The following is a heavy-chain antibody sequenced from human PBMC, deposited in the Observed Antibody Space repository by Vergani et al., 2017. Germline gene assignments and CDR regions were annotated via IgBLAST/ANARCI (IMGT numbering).Heavy chain of an antibody. D-gene: IGHD6-19*01. CDR1: GFTFSSYS. Sequence: EVQLVESGGGLVQPGGSLRLSCAASGFTFSSYSMNWVRQAPGKGLEWVSAISGSGGSTYYADSVKGRFTISRDNSKNTRYLQMNSLRAEDTAVYYCAKDSGYSSGWYVFDYWGQGTLVTVSS. CDR2: ISGSGGST. J-gene: IGHJ4*02. V-gene: IGHV3-23*04. CDR3: AKDSGYSSGWYVFDY.